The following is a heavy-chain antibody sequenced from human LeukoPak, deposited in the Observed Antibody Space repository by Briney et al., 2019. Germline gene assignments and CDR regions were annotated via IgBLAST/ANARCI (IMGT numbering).Heavy chain of an antibody. CDR2: MNPNSGKT. D-gene: IGHD3-16*01. CDR3: ARVARVIMGRGPNIWGELAY. V-gene: IGHV1-8*03. CDR1: GYTFTSFD. J-gene: IGHJ4*02. Sequence: ASVKVSCKASGYTFTSFDINWVRQATGQGLEWMGWMNPNSGKTGYAQKFQGRVTITRNTSISTAYMELSSLRSEDTAVYYCARVARVIMGRGPNIWGELAYGGKGTLVTVSS.